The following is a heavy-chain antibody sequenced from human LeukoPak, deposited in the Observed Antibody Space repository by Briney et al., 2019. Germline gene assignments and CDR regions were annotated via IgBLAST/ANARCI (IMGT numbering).Heavy chain of an antibody. CDR2: INPNSDGT. J-gene: IGHJ4*02. CDR1: GYTFTGFF. D-gene: IGHD6-19*01. V-gene: IGHV1-2*02. Sequence: ASVRVSCKASGYTFTGFFVHWVRQAPGQGLEWMGWINPNSDGTSYGQKFQGRVTMTTDMSNSTAYMELRGLRSDDMATYYCARGTEATSGWYLTYGGQGTLVTVSS. CDR3: ARGTEATSGWYLTY.